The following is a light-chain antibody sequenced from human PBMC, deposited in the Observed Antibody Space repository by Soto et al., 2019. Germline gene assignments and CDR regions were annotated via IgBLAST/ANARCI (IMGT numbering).Light chain of an antibody. CDR2: AAS. V-gene: IGKV3D-20*02. Sequence: EIVLTQSPGTLSLSPGERATLSCRASQSVSSSYLAWFQHTPGQAPRLLIYAASSRATGIPARFSGSGSGTDFTLTISSLEPEDFAVYYCHQRQSWPRTFGQGTKVDIK. CDR1: QSVSSSY. CDR3: HQRQSWPRT. J-gene: IGKJ1*01.